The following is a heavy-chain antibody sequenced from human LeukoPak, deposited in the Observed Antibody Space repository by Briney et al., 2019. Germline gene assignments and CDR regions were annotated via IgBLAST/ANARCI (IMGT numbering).Heavy chain of an antibody. J-gene: IGHJ4*02. CDR2: INPNSGGT. Sequence: ASVKVSCKASGYTFTGYYMHWVRQAPGQGLEWMGWINPNSGGTNYAQKFQGRVTMTRDTSISTAYMELSRLRSDDTAVYYCARDFESGDYVVGFDYWGQGTLVTVSS. D-gene: IGHD4-17*01. V-gene: IGHV1-2*02. CDR3: ARDFESGDYVVGFDY. CDR1: GYTFTGYY.